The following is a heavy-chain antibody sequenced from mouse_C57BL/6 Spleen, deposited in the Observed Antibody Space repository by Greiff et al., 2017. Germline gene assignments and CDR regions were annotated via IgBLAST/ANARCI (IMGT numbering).Heavy chain of an antibody. Sequence: QVQLQQPGAELVKPGASVKLSCKASGYTFTSYWMHWVKQRPGQGLEWSGMIHPNSGSTNYNEKFKSKATLTVDKSSSTAYMQLSSLTSEDSAVYDCARDYGSSYWYFDVWGTGTTVTVSS. CDR2: IHPNSGST. D-gene: IGHD1-1*01. J-gene: IGHJ1*03. V-gene: IGHV1-64*01. CDR1: GYTFTSYW. CDR3: ARDYGSSYWYFDV.